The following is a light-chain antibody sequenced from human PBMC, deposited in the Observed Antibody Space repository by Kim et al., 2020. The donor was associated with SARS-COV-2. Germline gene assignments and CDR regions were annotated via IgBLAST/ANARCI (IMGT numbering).Light chain of an antibody. J-gene: IGLJ1*01. CDR2: YDT. Sequence: SYELTQPPSVSVAPGETARISCGGNNIGSKGVHWYQQRPGQAPVLVIYYDTDRPSGIPERFSGSNSGNTATLIISRVEAGDEADYYCQVWDSSGDRGVFGTGTKVTVL. CDR1: NIGSKG. CDR3: QVWDSSGDRGV. V-gene: IGLV3-21*04.